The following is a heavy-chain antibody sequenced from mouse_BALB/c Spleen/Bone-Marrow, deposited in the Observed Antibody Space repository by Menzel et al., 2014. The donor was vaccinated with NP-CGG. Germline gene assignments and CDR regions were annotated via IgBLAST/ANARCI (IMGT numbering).Heavy chain of an antibody. CDR1: GYTFASYW. Sequence: QVQPQQSGAELVKPGASVKLSCKASGYTFASYWMHWVKQRPGQGLEWIGEINPSNGRTNYNEKFKSKATLTVDKSSSTAYMQLSSLTSEDSAVYYCARWNYYGSLYWYFDVWGAGTTVTVSS. J-gene: IGHJ1*01. CDR3: ARWNYYGSLYWYFDV. D-gene: IGHD1-1*01. CDR2: INPSNGRT. V-gene: IGHV1S81*02.